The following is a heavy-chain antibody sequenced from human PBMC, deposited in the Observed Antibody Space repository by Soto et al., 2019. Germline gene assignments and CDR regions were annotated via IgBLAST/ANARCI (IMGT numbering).Heavy chain of an antibody. V-gene: IGHV1-2*02. CDR2: INPNSGGT. CDR1: GYTFTGYY. D-gene: IGHD3-10*01. Sequence: ASVKVSCKASGYTFTGYYMHWVRQAPGQGLEWMGWINPNSGGTNYAQKFQGRVTMTRDTSISTAYMELSRLRSDDTAVYYCATSMITMVRGVIFNCFGPRGQRALVTVCS. J-gene: IGHJ5*02. CDR3: ATSMITMVRGVIFNCFGP.